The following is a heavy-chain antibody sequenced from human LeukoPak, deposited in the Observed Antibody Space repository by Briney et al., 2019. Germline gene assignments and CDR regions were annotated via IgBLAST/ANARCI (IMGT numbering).Heavy chain of an antibody. D-gene: IGHD1-26*01. CDR2: INHSGST. Sequence: PSETLSLTCAVYGGSFSGYCWSWIRQPPGKGLEWIGEINHSGSTNYNPSLKSRVTISVDTSKNQFSLKLSSVTAADTAVYYCASTGAATDDWGQGTLVTVSS. CDR1: GGSFSGYC. J-gene: IGHJ4*02. V-gene: IGHV4-34*01. CDR3: ASTGAATDD.